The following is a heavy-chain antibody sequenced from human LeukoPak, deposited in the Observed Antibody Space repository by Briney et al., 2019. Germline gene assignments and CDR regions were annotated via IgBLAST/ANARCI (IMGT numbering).Heavy chain of an antibody. J-gene: IGHJ4*02. Sequence: MAGGSLRLSCTASGLTFSTSGFNWVRQPPGKGLEWIGEINHSGSTNYNPSLKSRVTISVDTSKNQFSLKLSSVTAADTAVYYCARVNGWLRRLFDYWGQGTLVTVSS. D-gene: IGHD5-12*01. CDR1: GLTFSTSG. CDR3: ARVNGWLRRLFDY. CDR2: INHSGST. V-gene: IGHV4-34*01.